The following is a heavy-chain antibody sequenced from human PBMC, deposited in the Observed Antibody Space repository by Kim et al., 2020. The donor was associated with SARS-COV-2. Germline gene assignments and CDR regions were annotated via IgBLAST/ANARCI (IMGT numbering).Heavy chain of an antibody. CDR1: GGSVSSGSYY. Sequence: SETLSLTCTVSGGSVSSGSYYWSWIRQPPGKGLEWIGYIYYSGSTNYNPSLKSRVTISVDTSKNQFSLKLSSVTAADTAVYYCARDGSSGITGTTRGFDPWGQGTLVTVSS. V-gene: IGHV4-61*01. CDR2: IYYSGST. D-gene: IGHD1-20*01. CDR3: ARDGSSGITGTTRGFDP. J-gene: IGHJ5*02.